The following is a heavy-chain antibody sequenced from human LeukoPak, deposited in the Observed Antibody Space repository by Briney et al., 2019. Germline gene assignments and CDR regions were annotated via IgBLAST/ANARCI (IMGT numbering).Heavy chain of an antibody. Sequence: GGSLRLSCAASGFTFSSYGMHWVRQAPGKGLEWVAFISYDGSNKYYADSVRGRFTISRDNAKNSLYLQMNSLRAEDTAVYYCARDRRAAAGLFDPWGQGTLVTVSS. CDR3: ARDRRAAAGLFDP. V-gene: IGHV3-30*03. CDR2: ISYDGSNK. CDR1: GFTFSSYG. J-gene: IGHJ5*02. D-gene: IGHD6-13*01.